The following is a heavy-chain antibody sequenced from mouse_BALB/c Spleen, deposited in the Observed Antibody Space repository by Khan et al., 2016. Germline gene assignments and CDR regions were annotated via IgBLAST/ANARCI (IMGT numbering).Heavy chain of an antibody. CDR3: TKLDYYYAMNY. CDR1: GFTFSNYW. V-gene: IGHV6-6*02. Sequence: EVKLEESGGGLVQPGGSMKLSCVASGFTFSNYWMNWVRQSPEKGLEWVAEIRLKSNNYATHYAESVKGRFTISRDDSKSSVYLQMNNLRAEDTCIYYCTKLDYYYAMNYRGQGTSVTVSS. CDR2: IRLKSNNYAT. J-gene: IGHJ4*01. D-gene: IGHD2-13*01.